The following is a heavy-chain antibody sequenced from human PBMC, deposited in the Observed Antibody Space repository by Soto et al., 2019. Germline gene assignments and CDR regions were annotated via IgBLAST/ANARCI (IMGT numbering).Heavy chain of an antibody. D-gene: IGHD2-15*01. CDR3: ARALVVVAANPWFDP. V-gene: IGHV4-59*01. Sequence: PSETLSLTCTVSGGSISSYYWSWIRRPPGKGLEWIGYIYYSGSTNYNPSLKSRVTISVDTSKNQFSLKLSSVTAADTAVYYCARALVVVAANPWFDPWGQGTLVTVSS. J-gene: IGHJ5*02. CDR2: IYYSGST. CDR1: GGSISSYY.